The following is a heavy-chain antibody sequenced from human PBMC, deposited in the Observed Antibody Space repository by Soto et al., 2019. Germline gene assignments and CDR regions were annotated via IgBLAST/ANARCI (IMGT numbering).Heavy chain of an antibody. D-gene: IGHD6-19*01. J-gene: IGHJ4*02. CDR2: VSHSGSST. CDR1: GFTFSTYA. Sequence: EVQLLESGGTLVQPGGSLRLSCAAVGFTFSTYAMSWVRQAPGKGLEWVSGVSHSGSSTFYADSVKGRFTISRDNSKNTLYLQMSSLRAEDTAMYYCAKDSAALVAGSIQAHWGQGTLVTVSS. CDR3: AKDSAALVAGSIQAH. V-gene: IGHV3-23*01.